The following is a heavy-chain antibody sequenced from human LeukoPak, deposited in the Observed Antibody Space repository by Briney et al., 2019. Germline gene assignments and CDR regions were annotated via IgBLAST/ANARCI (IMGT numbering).Heavy chain of an antibody. J-gene: IGHJ3*02. CDR1: GGSISSGGYS. D-gene: IGHD3-22*01. CDR3: ARAPRDSSGYYAQENAFDI. CDR2: IYYSGST. Sequence: SQTLSLTCTVSGGSISSGGYSWSWIRQHPGKGLEWIGYIYYSGSTYYNPSLKSRVTISVDTSKNQFSLKLSSVTAADTAVYYCARAPRDSSGYYAQENAFDIWGQGTMVTVSS. V-gene: IGHV4-31*03.